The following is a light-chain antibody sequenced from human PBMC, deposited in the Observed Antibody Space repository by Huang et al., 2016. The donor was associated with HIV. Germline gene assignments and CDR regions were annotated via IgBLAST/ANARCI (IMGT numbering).Light chain of an antibody. CDR1: KSVSNY. CDR2: DAS. CDR3: HQRSDWPRT. J-gene: IGKJ1*01. Sequence: EIVLTQSPATLSLSPGDRATLSCRASKSVSNYLAWYQQKPGQAPRLLIYDASNRATGIPARFSGSGSGTDFTLTISSLEPEDFAIYYCHQRSDWPRTFGQGTKVEIK. V-gene: IGKV3-11*01.